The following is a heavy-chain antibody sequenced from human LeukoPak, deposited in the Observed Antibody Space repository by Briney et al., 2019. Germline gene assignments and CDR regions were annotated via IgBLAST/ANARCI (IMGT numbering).Heavy chain of an antibody. J-gene: IGHJ4*02. CDR2: ISGSGGST. CDR3: AKYRTNYYDSSGYHLPGGYSDY. CDR1: GFTFSSYG. V-gene: IGHV3-23*01. Sequence: PGGSLRLSCAASGFTFSSYGMSWVRQAPGKGLEWVSAISGSGGSTYYADSVKGRFTISRDNSKNTLYLQMNSLRAEDTAVYYCAKYRTNYYDSSGYHLPGGYSDYWGQGTLVTVSS. D-gene: IGHD3-22*01.